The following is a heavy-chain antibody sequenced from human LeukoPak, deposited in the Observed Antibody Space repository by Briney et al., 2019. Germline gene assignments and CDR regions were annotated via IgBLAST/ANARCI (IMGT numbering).Heavy chain of an antibody. CDR2: ISSSSSYI. CDR3: ARTDLGWYYYGMDV. Sequence: GGSLGLSCAASGFTFSSYSMNWVRQAPGKGLEWVSSISSSSSYIYYADSVKGRFTISRDNAKNSLYLQMNSLRAEDTAVYYCARTDLGWYYYGMDVWGQGTTVTVSS. CDR1: GFTFSSYS. J-gene: IGHJ6*02. V-gene: IGHV3-21*01. D-gene: IGHD5-24*01.